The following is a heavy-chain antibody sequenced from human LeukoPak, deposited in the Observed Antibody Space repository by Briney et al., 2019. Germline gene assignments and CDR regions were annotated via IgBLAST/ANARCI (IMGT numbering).Heavy chain of an antibody. V-gene: IGHV3-23*01. Sequence: GGSLRLSCAASGFTFSSYAMSWVRQAPGKGLEWVSAISGSGGSTYYADSVKGRFTISRDNSKNTLYLQMNSLRAEDTAVYYCAKDLWRPQVGYFDPGGRGTLATVSA. CDR3: AKDLWRPQVGYFDP. D-gene: IGHD2-21*01. CDR1: GFTFSSYA. J-gene: IGHJ2*01. CDR2: ISGSGGST.